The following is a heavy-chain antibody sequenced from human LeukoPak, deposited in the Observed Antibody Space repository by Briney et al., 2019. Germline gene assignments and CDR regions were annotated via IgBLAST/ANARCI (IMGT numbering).Heavy chain of an antibody. Sequence: SEPLSLTCAVCGGSFSGYYWTWIRQPPGKGLEWIGEINYSGITNYNPSLKSRVTISVDTSKNQFSLKLSSVTAADTAVYYCARAFCSGGSCYSVYWGQGTLVTVSS. CDR1: GGSFSGYY. V-gene: IGHV4-34*01. J-gene: IGHJ4*02. CDR3: ARAFCSGGSCYSVY. CDR2: INYSGIT. D-gene: IGHD2-15*01.